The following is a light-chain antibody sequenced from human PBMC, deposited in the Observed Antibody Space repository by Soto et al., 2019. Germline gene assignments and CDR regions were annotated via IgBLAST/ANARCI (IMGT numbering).Light chain of an antibody. V-gene: IGLV1-51*01. CDR3: GTWDSSLSAVV. J-gene: IGLJ2*01. CDR2: ANN. CDR1: SSNIGNNY. Sequence: QSVLTQPPSVSAAPGQKVTISCSGSSSNIGNNYVSWYQQLPGTAPKLLIYANNKRPSGIPDRLSGSKSGTSATLGITGLQTGDEADYYCGTWDSSLSAVVFGVGTKLTVL.